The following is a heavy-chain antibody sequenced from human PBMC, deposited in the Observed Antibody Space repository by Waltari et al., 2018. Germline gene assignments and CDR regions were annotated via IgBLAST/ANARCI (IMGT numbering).Heavy chain of an antibody. D-gene: IGHD6-13*01. CDR3: ARDPIAAAGSFYFDY. V-gene: IGHV3-74*01. CDR2: SNSDGSST. J-gene: IGHJ4*02. Sequence: EVQLVESGGGLVQPGGSLRLSCAASGFTFSSYWMHWVRQAPGKGLVWVSRSNSDGSSTSYASSVKGRFTISIDNAKNTLDLQMNSLRAEDTAVYYCARDPIAAAGSFYFDYWGQGTLVTVSS. CDR1: GFTFSSYW.